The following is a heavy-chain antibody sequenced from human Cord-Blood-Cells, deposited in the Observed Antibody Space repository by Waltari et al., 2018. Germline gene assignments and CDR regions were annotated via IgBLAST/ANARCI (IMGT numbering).Heavy chain of an antibody. CDR2: IYYSGST. CDR1: GGSISSSSYY. Sequence: QLQLQESGPGLVKPSETLSLTCTVSGGSISSSSYYWGWIRQPPGKGLEWIGSIYYSGSTSYNPSLKSRVTISVDTSKNQFSLKLSSVPAADTAVYYCARHPSSWWGGIEWYFDLWGRGTLVTVSS. V-gene: IGHV4-39*01. CDR3: ARHPSSWWGGIEWYFDL. D-gene: IGHD2-15*01. J-gene: IGHJ2*01.